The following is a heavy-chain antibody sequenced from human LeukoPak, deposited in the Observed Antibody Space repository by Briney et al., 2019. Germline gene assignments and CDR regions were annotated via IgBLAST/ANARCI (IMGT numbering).Heavy chain of an antibody. CDR1: GGSISSSSYY. J-gene: IGHJ4*02. CDR2: IYYSGST. Sequence: SETLSLTCTVSGGSISSSSYYWGWIRQPPGKGLEWIGSIYYSGSTYYNPSLKSRVTISVDTSKNQFSLKLSSVTAADTAVYYCARHGAFLGSTYYFDYWGQGTLVTVSS. D-gene: IGHD2-2*01. CDR3: ARHGAFLGSTYYFDY. V-gene: IGHV4-39*01.